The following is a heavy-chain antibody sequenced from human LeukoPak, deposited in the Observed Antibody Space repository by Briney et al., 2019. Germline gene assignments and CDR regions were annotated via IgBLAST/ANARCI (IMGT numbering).Heavy chain of an antibody. D-gene: IGHD6-13*01. Sequence: PGGSLRLSCAASGFTFSSYAMHWVRQAPGKGLEWVAVIWYDGSNKYYADPVKGRFTISRDNSKNTLYLQMNSLRAEDTAVYYCARDRAMYSSSWARLRGNWFDPWGQGTLVTVSS. CDR1: GFTFSSYA. CDR2: IWYDGSNK. CDR3: ARDRAMYSSSWARLRGNWFDP. J-gene: IGHJ5*02. V-gene: IGHV3-33*08.